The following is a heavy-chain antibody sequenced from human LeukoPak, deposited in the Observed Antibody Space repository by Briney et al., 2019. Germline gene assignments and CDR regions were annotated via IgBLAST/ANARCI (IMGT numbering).Heavy chain of an antibody. J-gene: IGHJ4*02. Sequence: SETLSLTCTVSGGSISNSDYYWAWIRQPPGKGLEWIGSIYYSGSTYYNPSLKSRGTISVDMSKKQLSLRLNSVTAADTAVYYCARGTGAYYYDSSGYYLDYWGQGTLVTVSS. D-gene: IGHD3-22*01. CDR2: IYYSGST. V-gene: IGHV4-39*01. CDR1: GGSISNSDYY. CDR3: ARGTGAYYYDSSGYYLDY.